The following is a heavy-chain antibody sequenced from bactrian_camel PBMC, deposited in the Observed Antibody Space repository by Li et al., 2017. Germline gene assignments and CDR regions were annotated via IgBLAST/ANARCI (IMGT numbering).Heavy chain of an antibody. D-gene: IGHD7*01. CDR3: AADFLQFCNGGRLTY. V-gene: IGHV3S31*01. CDR2: RLTGISST. CDR1: GYDYTEDKAG. J-gene: IGHJ4*01. Sequence: VQLVESGGGSVQTGGSLKLTCVVTGYDYTEDKAGQDCLGWLRQAPGKEREGVAARLTGISSTVYHDSVKGRFTISKDNAKNTLDLQMNSLKLEDTALYYCAADFLQFCNGGRLTYWGQGTQVTVS.